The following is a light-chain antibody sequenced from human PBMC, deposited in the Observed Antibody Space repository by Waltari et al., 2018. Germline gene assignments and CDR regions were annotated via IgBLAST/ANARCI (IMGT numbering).Light chain of an antibody. CDR3: DSKSSSSPHV. J-gene: IGLJ1*01. CDR1: SSDIGTYNY. V-gene: IGLV2-14*03. CDR2: DVS. Sequence: QPASVSGSPGQSITVSCTGTSSDIGTYNYVSWYQQHPGKAPKLMIYDVSSRPSGVSNRFSGSKSGNTASLTISGLQAEDEADYYCDSKSSSSPHVFGTGTKVTVL.